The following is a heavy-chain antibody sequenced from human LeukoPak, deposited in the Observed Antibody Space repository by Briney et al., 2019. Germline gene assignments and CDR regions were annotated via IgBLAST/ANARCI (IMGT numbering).Heavy chain of an antibody. CDR3: TTDHHSSSWYRGDAFDI. Sequence: AGGSLRLSCAASGFTFSNAWMSWVRQAPGKGLEWVGRIKSKTDGGTTDYAAPVKGRFTISRDDSKNTLYLQMNSLKTEDTAVYYCTTDHHSSSWYRGDAFDIWGQGTMVTVSS. V-gene: IGHV3-15*01. D-gene: IGHD6-13*01. CDR1: GFTFSNAW. CDR2: IKSKTDGGTT. J-gene: IGHJ3*02.